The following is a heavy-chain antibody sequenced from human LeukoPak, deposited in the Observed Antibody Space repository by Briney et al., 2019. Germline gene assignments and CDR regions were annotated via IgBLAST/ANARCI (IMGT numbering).Heavy chain of an antibody. CDR3: ARGRLRWQPDAFDI. D-gene: IGHD4-23*01. Sequence: GGSLRLSCAASGFTFSDYYMSWIRQAPGKGLEWVSYISSSGSTIYYADSVKGRFTISRDNAKNSLYLQMNSLRAEYTAVYYCARGRLRWQPDAFDIWGQGTMVTVSP. V-gene: IGHV3-11*01. CDR2: ISSSGSTI. CDR1: GFTFSDYY. J-gene: IGHJ3*02.